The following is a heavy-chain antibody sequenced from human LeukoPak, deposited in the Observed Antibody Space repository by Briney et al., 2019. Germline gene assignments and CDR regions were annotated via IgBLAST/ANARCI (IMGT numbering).Heavy chain of an antibody. D-gene: IGHD5-18*01. CDR1: GGSFSGYC. CDR3: ARAAGDTAYYFDY. J-gene: IGHJ4*02. CDR2: INHSGST. V-gene: IGHV4-34*01. Sequence: ASETLSLTCAVYGGSFSGYCWSWIRQPPGKGLEWIGEINHSGSTNYNPSLKSRVTISVDTSKNQFSLKLSSVTAADTAVYYCARAAGDTAYYFDYWGQGTLVTVSS.